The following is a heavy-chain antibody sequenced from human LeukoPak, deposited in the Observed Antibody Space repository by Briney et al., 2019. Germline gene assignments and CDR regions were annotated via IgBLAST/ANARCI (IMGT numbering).Heavy chain of an antibody. CDR3: ATIQIAAAGTRGGAFDI. Sequence: PSETLSLTCTVSGGSISSSSYYWGWIRQPPGKGLEWIGSIYYSGSTYYNPSLKSRVTISVDTSKNQFSLKLSSVTAADTAVYYCATIQIAAAGTRGGAFDIWGQGTMVTVSS. CDR1: GGSISSSSYY. V-gene: IGHV4-39*01. D-gene: IGHD6-13*01. CDR2: IYYSGST. J-gene: IGHJ3*02.